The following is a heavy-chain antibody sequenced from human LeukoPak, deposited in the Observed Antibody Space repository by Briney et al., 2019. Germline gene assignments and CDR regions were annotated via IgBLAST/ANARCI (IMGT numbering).Heavy chain of an antibody. D-gene: IGHD3-22*01. CDR2: ISSSGST. CDR1: GDSISSGDYY. J-gene: IGHJ6*03. Sequence: KSXQTLSLTCTVSGDSISSGDYYWSWIRQPAGKGLEWIGRISSSGSTNYNPSLKSRVTISVDTSKNQFSLKLSSVTAADTAVYYCARVQNSSGYYYYCYYMDVWGKGTTVTVSS. V-gene: IGHV4-61*02. CDR3: ARVQNSSGYYYYCYYMDV.